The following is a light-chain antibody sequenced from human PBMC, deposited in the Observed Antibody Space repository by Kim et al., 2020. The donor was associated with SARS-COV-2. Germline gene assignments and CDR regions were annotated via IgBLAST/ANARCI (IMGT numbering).Light chain of an antibody. J-gene: IGKJ1*01. CDR2: ATS. CDR1: QSVRRSS. Sequence: EVVLTQSPGTLSLSPGERATLSCWASQSVRRSSLAWYQQKPGQAPRLLIYATSSRATGIPDRFSGSGSGTDFTLTISRLEPEDFAVYYCQQYGNSLWTFGQGTKVEIK. V-gene: IGKV3-20*01. CDR3: QQYGNSLWT.